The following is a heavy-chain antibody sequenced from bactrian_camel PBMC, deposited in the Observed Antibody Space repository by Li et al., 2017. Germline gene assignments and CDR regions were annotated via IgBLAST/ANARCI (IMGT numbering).Heavy chain of an antibody. D-gene: IGHD7*01. CDR3: VRDLVDAADR. J-gene: IGHJ4*01. CDR1: EITVSTFF. CDR2: FQTRGRGT. V-gene: IGHV3S6*01. Sequence: HVQLVESGGGLVQPGGSLRLSCAASEITVSTFFMTWVRQAPGKGLEWISIFQTRGRGTYYADSVKGRFTTSKDNSRNTVYLQMSSLKLEDTAVYYCVRDLVDAADRWGQGTQVTVS.